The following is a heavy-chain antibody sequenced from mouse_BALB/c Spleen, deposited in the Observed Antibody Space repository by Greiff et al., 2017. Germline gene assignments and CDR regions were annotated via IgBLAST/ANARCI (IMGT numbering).Heavy chain of an antibody. Sequence: EVMLVESGGGLVQPGGSRKLSCAASGFTFSSFGMHWVRQAPEKGLEWVAYISSGSSTNYYANTVKGRFTISRDNPKNTLFLHMTSLRSEDTAMYYCERGGYYDKGFDYWGQGTPVTVSA. CDR3: ERGGYYDKGFDY. CDR1: GFTFSSFG. D-gene: IGHD1-1*01. CDR2: ISSGSSTN. J-gene: IGHJ3*01. V-gene: IGHV5-17*02.